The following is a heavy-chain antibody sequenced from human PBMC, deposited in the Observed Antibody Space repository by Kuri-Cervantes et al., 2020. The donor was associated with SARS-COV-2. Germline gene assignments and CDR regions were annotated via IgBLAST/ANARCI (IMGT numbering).Heavy chain of an antibody. CDR2: IYYSGST. J-gene: IGHJ4*02. CDR1: GGSFSSYY. Sequence: GSLRLSCTVSGGSFSSYYWSWVRQPPGKGLEWIGYIYYSGSTNYNPSLKSRVTISVDTSKNQFSLKLSSVTAADTAVYYCARDGIRRIAAAEWGQGTLVTVSS. D-gene: IGHD6-13*01. CDR3: ARDGIRRIAAAE. V-gene: IGHV4-59*12.